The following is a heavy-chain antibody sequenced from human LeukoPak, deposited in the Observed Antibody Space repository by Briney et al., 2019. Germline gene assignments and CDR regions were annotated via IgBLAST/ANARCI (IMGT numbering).Heavy chain of an antibody. V-gene: IGHV3-23*01. CDR2: ISGSGGST. CDR1: GFTSSSYA. D-gene: IGHD2-2*01. CDR3: AKDQPSSYCSSTSCWAWAFDI. J-gene: IGHJ3*02. Sequence: PGGSLRLSCAASGFTSSSYAMSWVRQAPGKGLEWVSAISGSGGSTYYADSVKGRFTISRDNSKNTLYLHMNSLRAEDTAVYYCAKDQPSSYCSSTSCWAWAFDIWGQGTMVTVSS.